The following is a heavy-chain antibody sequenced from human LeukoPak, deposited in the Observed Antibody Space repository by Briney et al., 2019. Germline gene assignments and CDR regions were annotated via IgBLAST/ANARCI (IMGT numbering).Heavy chain of an antibody. Sequence: GGSLRLSCAASGFTFSNSWMSWVRQAPGKGLEWVANIKQDGREKNYVDSVKGRFTISRDNAENSLYLEMNSLRAEDTAVYYCATGATRLFDPWGQGTLVTVSS. CDR1: GFTFSNSW. CDR3: ATGATRLFDP. V-gene: IGHV3-7*01. CDR2: IKQDGREK. J-gene: IGHJ5*02.